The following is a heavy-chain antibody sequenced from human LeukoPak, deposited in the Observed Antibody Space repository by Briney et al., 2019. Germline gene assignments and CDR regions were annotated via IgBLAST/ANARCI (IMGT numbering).Heavy chain of an antibody. CDR3: ASDSSAFSTPSLADF. CDR1: GFTVSSNY. V-gene: IGHV3-66*01. J-gene: IGHJ4*02. Sequence: PGGSLRLSCAASGFTVSSNYMSWVRQAPGKGLEWVSVIYSGGSTYYADSVKGRFTISRDNSKNTLYLQMNSLRAEDTAVYYCASDSSAFSTPSLADFWGQGTLVTVSS. CDR2: IYSGGST. D-gene: IGHD3-22*01.